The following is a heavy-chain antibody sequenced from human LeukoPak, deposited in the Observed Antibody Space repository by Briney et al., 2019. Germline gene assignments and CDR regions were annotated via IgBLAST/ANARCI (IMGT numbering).Heavy chain of an antibody. CDR3: ARVSAYYYMDV. V-gene: IGHV4-59*01. Sequence: SETLSLTCSVSGDSIIGYYWSWIRQPPGKGLEWIGYIYYSGSTNYNPSLKSRVTISVDTSKNQFSLKLSSVTAADTAVYYCARVSAYYYMDVWGKGTTVTVSS. CDR2: IYYSGST. CDR1: GDSIIGYY. J-gene: IGHJ6*03.